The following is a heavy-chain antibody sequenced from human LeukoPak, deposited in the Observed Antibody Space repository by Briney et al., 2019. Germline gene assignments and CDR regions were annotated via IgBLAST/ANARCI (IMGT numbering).Heavy chain of an antibody. V-gene: IGHV4-31*03. CDR1: GGSISSGGYY. Sequence: SETLSLTCTVSGGSISSGGYYWSWIRQHPGKGLEWIGYIYYSGSTYYNPSLKSRVTISVDTSKNQFSLELSSVTAADTAVYYCARGGPEEQWLAENWFDPWGQGTLVTVSS. CDR3: ARGGPEEQWLAENWFDP. J-gene: IGHJ5*02. D-gene: IGHD6-19*01. CDR2: IYYSGST.